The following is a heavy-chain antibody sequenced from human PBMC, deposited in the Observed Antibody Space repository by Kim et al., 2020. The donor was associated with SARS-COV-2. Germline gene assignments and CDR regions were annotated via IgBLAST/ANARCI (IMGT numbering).Heavy chain of an antibody. CDR1: GFTFINYA. Sequence: GGSLRLSCAASGFTFINYAMAWVRQAPGKGLEWVTVISGNAVKTYYADPVKGRFTISRDNSKNTLFLQMNSLRAEDTAIYFCAKYTAVAGNFDFWGQGTLVTVSS. J-gene: IGHJ4*02. CDR3: AKYTAVAGNFDF. V-gene: IGHV3-23*01. D-gene: IGHD6-19*01. CDR2: ISGNAVKT.